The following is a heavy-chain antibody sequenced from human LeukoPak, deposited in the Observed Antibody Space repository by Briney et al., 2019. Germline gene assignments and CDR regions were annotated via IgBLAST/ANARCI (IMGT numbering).Heavy chain of an antibody. Sequence: PGGSLRLSCAASGFTFGSYAMNWVRQAPGKGLEWVSSISASGGRTWYAESVKGRFTISRDNSKNAMYLQMNSLRAEDTALFYCAKGPLRGYSDYDPFYFDYWGQGTLVTVSS. J-gene: IGHJ4*02. V-gene: IGHV3-23*01. CDR3: AKGPLRGYSDYDPFYFDY. CDR1: GFTFGSYA. CDR2: ISASGGRT. D-gene: IGHD5-12*01.